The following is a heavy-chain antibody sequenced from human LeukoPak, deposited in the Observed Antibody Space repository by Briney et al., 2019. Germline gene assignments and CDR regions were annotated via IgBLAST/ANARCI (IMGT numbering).Heavy chain of an antibody. V-gene: IGHV3-43*02. Sequence: GGSLRLSCVASGLPIGDFAMHWVRQAPGQGLEWVSLISGDGVSTLFADSVKGRFSISRDNSKNSLFLEMSSLRTEDTAMYYCARESGKFDYWGQGTLVAVSS. CDR3: ARESGKFDY. CDR1: GLPIGDFA. CDR2: ISGDGVST. J-gene: IGHJ4*02.